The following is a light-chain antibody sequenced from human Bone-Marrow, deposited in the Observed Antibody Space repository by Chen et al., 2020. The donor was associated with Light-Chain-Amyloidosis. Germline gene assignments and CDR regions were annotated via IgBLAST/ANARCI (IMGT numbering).Light chain of an antibody. CDR1: SSDVGGDNH. V-gene: IGLV2-14*01. CDR3: SSYTITNTLV. Sequence: QSALTHPPSVSGSPGQSITISCTGTSSDVGGDNHVSWYQQYPDKAPKLMIYEVTNRPSWVPDRFSGSKSDNTASLTISGLQTEDEADYFCSSYTITNTLVFGSGTRVTVL. J-gene: IGLJ1*01. CDR2: EVT.